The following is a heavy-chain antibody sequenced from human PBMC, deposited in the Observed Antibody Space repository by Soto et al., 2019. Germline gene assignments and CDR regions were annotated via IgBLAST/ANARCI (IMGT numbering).Heavy chain of an antibody. CDR2: ISHDGNNK. CDR3: ARDDKVASDCDLGY. V-gene: IGHV3-30-3*01. CDR1: GFTFSSHI. D-gene: IGHD2-21*02. Sequence: QVQLVESGGGVVQPGRSLRLSCAASGFTFSSHIMHWVRQTPGKGLEWMTFISHDGNNKYYADSVKGRFTISRDNSENTLNLQMDSLRVEDTAVYYCARDDKVASDCDLGYWGQGTLVTVSS. J-gene: IGHJ4*02.